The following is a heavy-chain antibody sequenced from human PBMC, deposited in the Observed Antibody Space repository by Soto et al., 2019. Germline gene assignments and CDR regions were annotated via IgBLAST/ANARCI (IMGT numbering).Heavy chain of an antibody. J-gene: IGHJ4*02. V-gene: IGHV3-33*01. CDR3: ARVDFGGNSYYFDY. CDR1: GFTFSDYG. CDR2: VWFDGSIQ. Sequence: LRLSCVASGFTFSDYGIHWVRQAPDKGLEWVAVVWFDGSIQYYGDSVKGRFTISRDNSNNTVDLQMNNLRAEDTAVYYCARVDFGGNSYYFDYWGQGTPVTVSS. D-gene: IGHD1-7*01.